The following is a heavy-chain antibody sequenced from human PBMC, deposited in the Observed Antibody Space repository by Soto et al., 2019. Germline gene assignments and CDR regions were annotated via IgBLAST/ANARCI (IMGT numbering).Heavy chain of an antibody. V-gene: IGHV3-23*01. Sequence: GGSLRLSCAASGFTFSSYAMSWVRQAPGKGLEWVSAISGSGGSTYYADSVKGRFTISRDNSKNTLYLQMNSLRAEDTAVYYCAKDYLYYSDYGFYFDYWGQGTLVTVSS. CDR2: ISGSGGST. J-gene: IGHJ4*02. CDR1: GFTFSSYA. D-gene: IGHD4-17*01. CDR3: AKDYLYYSDYGFYFDY.